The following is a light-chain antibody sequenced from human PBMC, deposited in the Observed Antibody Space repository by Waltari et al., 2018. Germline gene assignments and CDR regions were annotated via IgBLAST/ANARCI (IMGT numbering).Light chain of an antibody. CDR3: QTGGHGTWV. V-gene: IGLV4-69*01. Sequence: QLVLTQSPSASASLAASVKPTCTLSSGPSTNIIAWHQQQPEKGPRYLMKVNSDGSHSKGDQIPDRFSGSSSGAEHYLTISSLQSEDEADYYCQTGGHGTWVFGGGTKLTVL. CDR1: SGPSTNI. J-gene: IGLJ3*02. CDR2: VNSDGSH.